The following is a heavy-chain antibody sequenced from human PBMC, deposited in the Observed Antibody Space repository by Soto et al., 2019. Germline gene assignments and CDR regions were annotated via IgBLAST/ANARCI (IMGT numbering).Heavy chain of an antibody. D-gene: IGHD6-6*01. CDR2: ISAYNGNT. V-gene: IGHV1-18*01. CDR3: ASGSSSSGPYYFDY. J-gene: IGHJ4*02. CDR1: GYRNTVDG. Sequence: SVKVSWKAAGYRNTVDGVGRGRNDPRQGLEWMGWISAYNGNTNYAQKLQGRVTMTTDTSTSTAYMELRSLRSDDTAVYYCASGSSSSGPYYFDYWGQGTPVTVSS.